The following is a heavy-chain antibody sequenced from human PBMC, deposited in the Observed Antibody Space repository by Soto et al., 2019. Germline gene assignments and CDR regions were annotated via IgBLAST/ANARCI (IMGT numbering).Heavy chain of an antibody. CDR2: ISGYNGKT. CDR1: GYTFSSFG. CDR3: ARDKMIDDFGLGTYDY. J-gene: IGHJ4*02. V-gene: IGHV1-18*04. D-gene: IGHD3-10*01. Sequence: GASVKVSCKTSGYTFSSFGVSWVRQAPGQGLEWMGWISGYNGKTQYAQTLQGRVIMTADTSTTTFYMELRGLRSDDTAVYFCARDKMIDDFGLGTYDYWGQGTTVTVSS.